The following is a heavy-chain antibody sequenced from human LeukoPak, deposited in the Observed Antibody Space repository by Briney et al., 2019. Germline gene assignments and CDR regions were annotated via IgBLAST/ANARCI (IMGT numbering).Heavy chain of an antibody. D-gene: IGHD6-13*01. Sequence: GESLKISCKGSGYSFTSYWIAWVRQMPGKGLEWMGIIYPGDSDTRYSPSFQGQVTISADKSISTAYLQWSSLKASDTALYYCGRQVDIAVAGYDYWGQGTLITVSS. CDR1: GYSFTSYW. J-gene: IGHJ4*02. CDR3: GRQVDIAVAGYDY. V-gene: IGHV5-51*01. CDR2: IYPGDSDT.